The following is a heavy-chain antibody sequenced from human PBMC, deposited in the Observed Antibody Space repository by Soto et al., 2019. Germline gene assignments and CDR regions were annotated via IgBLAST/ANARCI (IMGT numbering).Heavy chain of an antibody. CDR3: ASPKIAFYNWFDP. V-gene: IGHV4-30-2*03. Sequence: PSVTQCLPCAVSGGSIRSGGYSWSWIRKPPGKGLEWIGSIYYSGSTYYNPSLKSRVTISVDTSKNQFSLKLSSVTAADTAVYYCASPKIAFYNWFDPWGQGTLVTVSS. J-gene: IGHJ5*02. CDR2: IYYSGST. D-gene: IGHD3-3*02. CDR1: GGSIRSGGYS.